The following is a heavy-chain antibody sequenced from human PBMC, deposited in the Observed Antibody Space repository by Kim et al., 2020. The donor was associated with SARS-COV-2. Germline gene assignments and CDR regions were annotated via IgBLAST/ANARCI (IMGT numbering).Heavy chain of an antibody. Sequence: SETLSLTCTVSGGSISSSSYYWGWIRQPPGKGLEWIGSIYYSGSTYYNPSLKSRVTISVDTSKNQFSLKLSSVTAADTAVYYCARQERTTRQQLDWGEGTLVTVSS. D-gene: IGHD6-13*01. J-gene: IGHJ4*02. CDR2: IYYSGST. V-gene: IGHV4-39*01. CDR1: GGSISSSSYY. CDR3: ARQERTTRQQLD.